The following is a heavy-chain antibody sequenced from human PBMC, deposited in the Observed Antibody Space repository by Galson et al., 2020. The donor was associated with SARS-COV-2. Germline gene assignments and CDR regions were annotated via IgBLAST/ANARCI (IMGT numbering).Heavy chain of an antibody. CDR1: GGSISSSSYY. CDR3: ARSQAAGIVVMVYGSRGWFDP. D-gene: IGHD2-8*01. CDR2: IYYSGST. V-gene: IGHV4-39*01. J-gene: IGHJ5*02. Sequence: SETLSLTCTVSGGSISSSSYYWGWIRQPPGKGLEWIGSIYYSGSTYYNPSLKSRVTISVDTSKNQFSLKLSAVTAADTAVYYCARSQAAGIVVMVYGSRGWFDPWGQGTLVTVAS.